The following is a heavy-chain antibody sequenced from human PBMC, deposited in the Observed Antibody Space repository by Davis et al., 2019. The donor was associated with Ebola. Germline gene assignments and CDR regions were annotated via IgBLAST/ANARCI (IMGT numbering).Heavy chain of an antibody. J-gene: IGHJ4*02. CDR1: GYTFANFG. CDR2: ISGYNGNT. CDR3: ARTTYTWNRD. V-gene: IGHV1-18*01. Sequence: ASVKVSCKASGYTFANFGISWVRQAPGQGLEWMGWISGYNGNTDYAQKLQGRVTMTTDTSTNTAYLELRSLTSDDTAMYFCARTTYTWNRDWGQGTLITVSS. D-gene: IGHD1/OR15-1a*01.